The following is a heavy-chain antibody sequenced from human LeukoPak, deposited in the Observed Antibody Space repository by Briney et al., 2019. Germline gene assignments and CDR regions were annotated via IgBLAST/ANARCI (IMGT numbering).Heavy chain of an antibody. Sequence: GGSLRLSCVASEFTFSNYAMNWVRQAPGKGVEWVSTISSGGGDTYIADSVRGRFTISRDNSKYTLYLQMNRLRADDTAVYYCAKAEGATLYYYGVDVWGQGTTVTVSS. CDR1: EFTFSNYA. CDR3: AKAEGATLYYYGVDV. J-gene: IGHJ6*02. V-gene: IGHV3-23*01. CDR2: ISSGGGDT.